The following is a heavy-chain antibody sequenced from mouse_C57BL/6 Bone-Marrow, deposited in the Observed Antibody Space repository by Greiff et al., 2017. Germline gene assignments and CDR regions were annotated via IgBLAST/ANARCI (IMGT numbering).Heavy chain of an antibody. CDR2: ISNGGGST. J-gene: IGHJ2*01. CDR1: GFTFSDYY. CDR3: AREGRGYYFDY. Sequence: EVKLVESGGGLVQPGGSLKLSCAASGFTFSDYYMYWVRQTPEKRLEWVAYISNGGGSTYYPDTVKGRFTISRDNAKNTLYLQMSRLKSEDTAMYCCAREGRGYYFDYWGQGTTLTDSS. V-gene: IGHV5-12*01.